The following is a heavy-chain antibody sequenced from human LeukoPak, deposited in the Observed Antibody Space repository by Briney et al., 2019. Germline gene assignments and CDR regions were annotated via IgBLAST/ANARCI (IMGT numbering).Heavy chain of an antibody. CDR2: ISGSGGST. Sequence: GGSLRLSCAASGFTFSSYAMSWVRPAPGKGLEWVSPISGSGGSTYYADSVKGRFTISRDNSKNTLYLQMNSLRAEDTAVYYCAKDWPRMATTSGLDYWGQGTLVTVSS. CDR3: AKDWPRMATTSGLDY. V-gene: IGHV3-23*01. J-gene: IGHJ4*02. CDR1: GFTFSSYA. D-gene: IGHD5-24*01.